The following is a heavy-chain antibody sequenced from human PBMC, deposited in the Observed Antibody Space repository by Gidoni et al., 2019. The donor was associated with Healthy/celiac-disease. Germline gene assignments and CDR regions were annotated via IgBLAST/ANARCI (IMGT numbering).Heavy chain of an antibody. CDR1: GFSPSPARMG. V-gene: IGHV2-26*01. D-gene: IGHD4-4*01. CDR3: ARTYSNYAGYYGMDV. J-gene: IGHJ6*02. Sequence: QVTLTESGPVLVTPTATLTLPCTVSGFSPSPARMGVSWIRQPPGKALEWLAHIFSNDEKSYSTSLKSRLTISKDTSKSQVVLTMTNMDPVDTATYYCARTYSNYAGYYGMDVWGQGTTVTVSS. CDR2: IFSNDEK.